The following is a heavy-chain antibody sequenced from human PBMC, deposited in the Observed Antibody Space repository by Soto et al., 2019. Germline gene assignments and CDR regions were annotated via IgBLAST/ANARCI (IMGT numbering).Heavy chain of an antibody. V-gene: IGHV1-69*05. CDR3: ARDPGIAAAGDI. D-gene: IGHD6-13*01. J-gene: IGHJ3*02. CDR1: GGTFGSYA. Sequence: SVKVSCKASGGTFGSYAISRVRQAPGQGLEWMGGIIPIFGTANYAQKLQGRVTMTTDTSTSTAYMELRSLRSDDTAVYYCARDPGIAAAGDIWGQGTMVTVSS. CDR2: IIPIFGTA.